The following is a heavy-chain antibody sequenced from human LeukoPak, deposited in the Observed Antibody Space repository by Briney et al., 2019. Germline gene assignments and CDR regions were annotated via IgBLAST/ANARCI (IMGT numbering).Heavy chain of an antibody. CDR2: IYYSGST. CDR1: GGSISSSSYY. D-gene: IGHD6-25*01. J-gene: IGHJ4*02. CDR3: ARGRAAFDY. Sequence: SETLSLTCTVSGGSISSSSYYWGWIRQPPGKGLEWIGSIYYSGSTYYNPSLKSRVTISVDTSKNQFSLKLSSVTAADTAVYYCARGRAAFDYWGQGTLVTVSS. V-gene: IGHV4-39*07.